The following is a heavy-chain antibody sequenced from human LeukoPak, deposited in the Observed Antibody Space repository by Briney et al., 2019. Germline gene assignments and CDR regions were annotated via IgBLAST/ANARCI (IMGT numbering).Heavy chain of an antibody. V-gene: IGHV3-21*01. CDR3: ARGDGGAAGYDY. Sequence: PGGSLRLSCAASGFTFSSYSMNWVRQAPGKGVEWVSSISSSSSYIYYADSVKGRFTISRDNANNSLYLQMNSLRAEDTAVYYCARGDGGAAGYDYWGQGTLVTVSS. D-gene: IGHD1-26*01. CDR2: ISSSSSYI. J-gene: IGHJ4*02. CDR1: GFTFSSYS.